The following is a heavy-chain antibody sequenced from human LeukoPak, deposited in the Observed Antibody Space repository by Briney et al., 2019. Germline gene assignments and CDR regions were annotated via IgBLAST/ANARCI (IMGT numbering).Heavy chain of an antibody. D-gene: IGHD5-24*01. Sequence: PSETLSLTCAVYGGSFSGYYWSWIRQPPGKGLEWIGEINHSGSTNYNPSLKSRVTISADTSNNHFSLKMNPVTAADTAVYYCSRGTDAYKCGNSWGQGTLSPSPQ. CDR3: SRGTDAYKCGNS. J-gene: IGHJ4*02. CDR1: GGSFSGYY. V-gene: IGHV4-34*01. CDR2: INHSGST.